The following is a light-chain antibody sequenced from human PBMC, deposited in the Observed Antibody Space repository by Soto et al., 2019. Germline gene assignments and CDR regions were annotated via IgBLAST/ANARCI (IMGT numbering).Light chain of an antibody. CDR3: QQYYSTPVT. CDR2: WAS. J-gene: IGKJ4*01. CDR1: QRVFHSPHNMDC. V-gene: IGKV4-1*01. Sequence: DIVMTQSPDSLAVSLGERATINCKSSQRVFHSPHNMDCLGWYQQKPGQPPKLLIYWASTRESGVPDRFSGSGSGTDFTLTITSLQAEDVAVYYCQQYYSTPVTFGAGTKVEIK.